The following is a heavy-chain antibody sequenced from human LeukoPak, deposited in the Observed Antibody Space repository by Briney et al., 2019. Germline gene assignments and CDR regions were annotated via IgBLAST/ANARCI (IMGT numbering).Heavy chain of an antibody. CDR2: ISSTSSHI. D-gene: IGHD3-9*01. CDR1: GFSLITYN. CDR3: AGAPYGILTGYSPYYFES. Sequence: GGSLRLSCAASGFSLITYNMNWVRQAPGKGLEWVSSISSTSSHICYADSVKGRFTISRDNAKNSLYLQMNSLRAEDTAVYYCAGAPYGILTGYSPYYFESWGQGTLVTVSS. V-gene: IGHV3-21*06. J-gene: IGHJ4*02.